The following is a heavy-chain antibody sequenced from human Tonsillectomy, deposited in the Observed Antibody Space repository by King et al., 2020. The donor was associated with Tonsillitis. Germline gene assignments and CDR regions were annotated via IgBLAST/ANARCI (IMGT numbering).Heavy chain of an antibody. CDR1: GFTFSGSA. Sequence: QLVQSGGGLVQPGGSLKLSCAASGFTFSGSAMHWVRQASGKGLEWVGRIRSKANSYETAYAASVKGRFFISRDDAKSTAYLQMNSLKTEDTAVYYCTRHGYSGSYYFYYYMDVWGEGTTVTVSS. CDR3: TRHGYSGSYYFYYYMDV. J-gene: IGHJ6*03. D-gene: IGHD1-26*01. V-gene: IGHV3-73*01. CDR2: IRSKANSYET.